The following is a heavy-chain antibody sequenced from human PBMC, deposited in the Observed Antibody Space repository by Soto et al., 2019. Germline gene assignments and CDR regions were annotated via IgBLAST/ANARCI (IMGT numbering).Heavy chain of an antibody. CDR1: GYSFTSYW. Sequence: PGESLKISCKGSGYSFTSYWIGWVRQMPGKGLEWMGIIYPGDSDTRYSPSFQGQVTISADKSISTAYLQWSSLKASDTAMYYCARVVFGYSYGFSYFDYWGQGTLVTVSS. CDR3: ARVVFGYSYGFSYFDY. J-gene: IGHJ4*02. V-gene: IGHV5-51*01. CDR2: IYPGDSDT. D-gene: IGHD5-18*01.